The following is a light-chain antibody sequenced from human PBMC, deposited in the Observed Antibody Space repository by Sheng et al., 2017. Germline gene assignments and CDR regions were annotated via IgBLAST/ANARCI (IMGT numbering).Light chain of an antibody. CDR1: SSDVGGYNH. V-gene: IGLV2-14*01. CDR3: SSYASSSTQV. Sequence: QSALTQPPSASGSPGQSVTISCTGTSSDVGGYNHVSWYQQHPGKAPRLMIFDVSSRPSGVANRFSGSKSGNTASLTISGLQAEDEADYYCSSYASSSTQVFGTGTKVTVL. J-gene: IGLJ1*01. CDR2: DVS.